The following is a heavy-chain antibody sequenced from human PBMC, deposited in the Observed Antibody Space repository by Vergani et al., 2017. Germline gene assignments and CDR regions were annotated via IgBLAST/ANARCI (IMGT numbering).Heavy chain of an antibody. D-gene: IGHD3-10*01. V-gene: IGHV4-34*01. CDR2: INHSGST. J-gene: IGHJ6*02. CDR1: GGSFSGYY. CDR3: ARGRFLRGRYGMDV. Sequence: QVQLQQWGAGLLKPSETLSLTCAVYGGSFSGYYWSWIRQPPGKGLEWSGEINHSGSTNYNPSLKSRVTISVDTSKNQFSLTLSSVTAADTAVYYCARGRFLRGRYGMDVWGQGTTVTVSS.